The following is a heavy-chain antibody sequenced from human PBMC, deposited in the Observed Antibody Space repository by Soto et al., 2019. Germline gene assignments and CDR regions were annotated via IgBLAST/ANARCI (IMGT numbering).Heavy chain of an antibody. J-gene: IGHJ6*02. CDR1: GFTVSSNY. V-gene: IGHV3-53*01. D-gene: IGHD5-12*01. Sequence: GGSLRLSCAASGFTVSSNYMSWVRQAPGKGLEWVSVIYSGGSTYYADSVKGRFTISRDNSKNTLYLQMNSLRAEDTAVYYCARGNRDGYKRAYYYYGMDVWGQGTTVTVSS. CDR3: ARGNRDGYKRAYYYYGMDV. CDR2: IYSGGST.